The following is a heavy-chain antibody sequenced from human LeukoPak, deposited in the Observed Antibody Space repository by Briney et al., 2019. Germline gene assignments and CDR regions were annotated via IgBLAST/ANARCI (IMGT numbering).Heavy chain of an antibody. CDR3: ARVNWNYSGAFDI. D-gene: IGHD1-7*01. V-gene: IGHV1-69*13. CDR2: IIPIFGTA. J-gene: IGHJ3*02. CDR1: GGTFSSYA. Sequence: SVKVSCKASGGTFSSYAISWVRQAPGQGLEWMGGIIPIFGTANYAQKFQGRVTITADESTSTAYMELSRLRSDDTAVYYCARVNWNYSGAFDIWGQGTMVTVSS.